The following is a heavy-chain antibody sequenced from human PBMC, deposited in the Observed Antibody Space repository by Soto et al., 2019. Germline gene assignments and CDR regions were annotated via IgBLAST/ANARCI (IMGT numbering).Heavy chain of an antibody. CDR1: GYTFTNYW. CDR3: RRQNNYDFWSGTYYAMDV. D-gene: IGHD3-3*01. Sequence: PGESLKTSCKASGYTFTNYWIGWVRQMPGKGLEWMGIIYPGDSATRYSPSFQGQVTISADRSISTSFLQWNSLKASDSAMYYCRRQNNYDFWSGTYYAMDVWGQGTTVTVS. J-gene: IGHJ6*02. CDR2: IYPGDSAT. V-gene: IGHV5-51*01.